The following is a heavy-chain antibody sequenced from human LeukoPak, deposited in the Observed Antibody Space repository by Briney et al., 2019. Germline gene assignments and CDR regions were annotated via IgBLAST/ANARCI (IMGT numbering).Heavy chain of an antibody. Sequence: GGSLRLSCAASGFTFSGYAMTWVRQAPGKGLEWVSSIVGSGDSTYYADSVKDRFTISRDNSKNTLYLQMNSLRAEDTAVYYCAKDQRSIAVAGYFDYWGQGTLVTVSS. CDR1: GFTFSGYA. D-gene: IGHD6-19*01. CDR3: AKDQRSIAVAGYFDY. V-gene: IGHV3-23*01. J-gene: IGHJ4*02. CDR2: IVGSGDST.